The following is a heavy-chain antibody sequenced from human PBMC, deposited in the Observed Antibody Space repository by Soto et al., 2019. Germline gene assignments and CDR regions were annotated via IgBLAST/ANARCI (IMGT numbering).Heavy chain of an antibody. D-gene: IGHD6-19*01. J-gene: IGHJ4*02. CDR1: GFTFSSYS. V-gene: IGHV3-48*02. CDR3: ARGDSSGWWAYDY. Sequence: EVQLVESGGGLVQPGGSLRLSCAASGFTFSSYSMNWVRQAPGKGLEWVSYISSRSITIYYAHAVKGRFTIPRDNAKNSLYLQMDSLRDEDQAVYYCARGDSSGWWAYDYWVQGTLVTVSS. CDR2: ISSRSITI.